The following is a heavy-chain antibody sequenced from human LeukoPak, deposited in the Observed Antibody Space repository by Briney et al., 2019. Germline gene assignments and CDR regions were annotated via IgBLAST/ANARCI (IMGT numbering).Heavy chain of an antibody. CDR3: ATSLYGDYGFGAFDI. CDR1: GGTFISYA. V-gene: IGHV1-69*13. CDR2: IIPIFDTA. D-gene: IGHD4-17*01. J-gene: IGHJ3*02. Sequence: GASVKVSCKASGGTFISYAISWVRQAPGHGLEWMGGIIPIFDTANYAQKFPGRVTITADESASTAYMELSSLRSEDTAVYYCATSLYGDYGFGAFDIWGQGTMVTVSS.